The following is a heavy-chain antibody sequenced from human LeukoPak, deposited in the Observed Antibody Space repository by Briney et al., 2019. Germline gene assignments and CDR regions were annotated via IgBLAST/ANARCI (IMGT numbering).Heavy chain of an antibody. CDR3: AKTSQGHPPYYCSMDI. V-gene: IGHV3-23*01. CDR1: GFTFSSYA. Sequence: GGSLRLSCAASGFTFSSYAMIWVRQAPGKGLEWVSAIGGSGTSTFYADSVKGRFTISRDNSKNTLYLQMNSLRAEDTAVYYCAKTSQGHPPYYCSMDIWGQGTTVTVSS. CDR2: IGGSGTST. J-gene: IGHJ6*02.